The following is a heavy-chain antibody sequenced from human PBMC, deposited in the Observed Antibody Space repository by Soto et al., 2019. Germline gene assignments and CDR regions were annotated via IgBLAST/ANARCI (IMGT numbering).Heavy chain of an antibody. Sequence: RASVKVSCKASGFTFTSSAVQWVRQARGQRLEWIGWIVVGSGNTNYAQKFQERVTITRDMSTSTAYMELSSLRSEDTAVYYCAAEGCSSTSCYGDYYGMDVWGQGTTVTVSS. J-gene: IGHJ6*02. CDR3: AAEGCSSTSCYGDYYGMDV. CDR1: GFTFTSSA. CDR2: IVVGSGNT. V-gene: IGHV1-58*01. D-gene: IGHD2-2*01.